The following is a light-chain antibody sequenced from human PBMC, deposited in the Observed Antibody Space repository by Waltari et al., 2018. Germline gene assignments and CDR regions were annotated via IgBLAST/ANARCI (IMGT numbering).Light chain of an antibody. Sequence: QSALTQPASASGSPGQSITISCAGTSSDVGGYDYVSWYQQHPGKAPKLMIYDVSKRPSGVSNRFSGSKSGNTASLTISGLQAEDEAYYYCSSYTSSSPWVFGGGTKLTVL. V-gene: IGLV2-14*01. CDR3: SSYTSSSPWV. CDR2: DVS. CDR1: SSDVGGYDY. J-gene: IGLJ3*02.